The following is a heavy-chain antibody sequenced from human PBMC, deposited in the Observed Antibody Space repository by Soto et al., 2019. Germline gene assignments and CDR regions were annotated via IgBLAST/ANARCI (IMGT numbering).Heavy chain of an antibody. CDR3: ARESRVVAAAHDTFDV. D-gene: IGHD2-15*01. Sequence: QVQLQESGPGLVEPSQTLSLTCTVSGGSISGRDYHWSWSRQLPGKGLEWIGFINYSGSTYYNPSLKSRVTISVDTSKNQFSLKVRSVTAADTAVYYCARESRVVAAAHDTFDVWGRGTMVTVSS. CDR1: GGSISGRDYH. J-gene: IGHJ3*01. CDR2: INYSGST. V-gene: IGHV4-31*03.